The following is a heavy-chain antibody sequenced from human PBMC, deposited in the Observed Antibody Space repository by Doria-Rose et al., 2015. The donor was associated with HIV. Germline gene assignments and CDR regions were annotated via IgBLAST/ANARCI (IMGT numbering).Heavy chain of an antibody. J-gene: IGHJ4*02. CDR1: GFTFSSHR. D-gene: IGHD3-10*01. CDR2: ISSTSAYI. Sequence: VQLVQPGGGLVRPGGSLRLSCATSGFTFSSHRINWVRQAPGKGLEWVSSISSTSAYINYADSVRGRFTISRDNAGNSLYLQMDSLRAEDTAIYYCATGVTLDYWGQGTLVTVSS. V-gene: IGHV3-21*01. CDR3: ATGVTLDY.